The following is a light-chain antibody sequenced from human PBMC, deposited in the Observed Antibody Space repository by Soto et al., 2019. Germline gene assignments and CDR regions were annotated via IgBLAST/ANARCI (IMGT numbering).Light chain of an antibody. V-gene: IGLV2-23*01. CDR1: SGDVGSYNL. Sequence: QSVLTQPASVSGSPGQSITISCTGTSGDVGSYNLVSWYQQPPGKAPKLMIYEGSKRPSGISNRFSGSKSGNTASLTISGLQAEDEADYYCCSYAGSSTSLYVFGTGTKVTVL. J-gene: IGLJ1*01. CDR2: EGS. CDR3: CSYAGSSTSLYV.